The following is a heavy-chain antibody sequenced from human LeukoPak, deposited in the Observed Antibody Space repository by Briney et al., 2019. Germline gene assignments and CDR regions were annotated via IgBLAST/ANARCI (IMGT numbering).Heavy chain of an antibody. Sequence: SETLSLTCTASGGPLSSDYWTWIRHPPGKRRQGIGYIYYSGNTNYNPSIKSRVTISVDTSKNHFSLRLSSVTAADTAVYYCARLGNRDGYNYFLDYWGQGILVTVSS. CDR1: GGPLSSDY. V-gene: IGHV4-59*08. CDR3: ARLGNRDGYNYFLDY. D-gene: IGHD5-24*01. CDR2: IYYSGNT. J-gene: IGHJ4*02.